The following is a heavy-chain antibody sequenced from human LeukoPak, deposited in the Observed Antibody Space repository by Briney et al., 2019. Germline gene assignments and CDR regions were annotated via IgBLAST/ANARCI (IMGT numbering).Heavy chain of an antibody. V-gene: IGHV4-61*02. J-gene: IGHJ4*02. D-gene: IGHD3-10*01. Sequence: SETLSLTCTVSGGSITSGSYYWSWIRQPAGKGLEWIGRIYTSGSTNYNPSLKSRVTISLDTSKNQFSLKLSSVTAADTAVYYCAKVANYYYGSESYYFFEHWGQGTPVTASS. CDR1: GGSITSGSYY. CDR3: AKVANYYYGSESYYFFEH. CDR2: IYTSGST.